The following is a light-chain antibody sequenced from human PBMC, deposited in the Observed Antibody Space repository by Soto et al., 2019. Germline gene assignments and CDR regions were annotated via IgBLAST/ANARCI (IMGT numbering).Light chain of an antibody. J-gene: IGKJ4*01. CDR1: PSVDTL. CDR2: DAS. CDR3: QQRRDWPIT. V-gene: IGKV3-11*01. Sequence: EIVLTQSPATLSLSPGERATLSCRASPSVDTLLSWYQQKPGQVPRLLIYDASNRDTDIPAKFSGSGSGTDFTLTNSSLEPEDFTVYYCQQRRDWPITFGGGTKVEIK.